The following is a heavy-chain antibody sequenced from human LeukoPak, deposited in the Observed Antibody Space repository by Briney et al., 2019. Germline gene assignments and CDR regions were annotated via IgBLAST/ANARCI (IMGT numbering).Heavy chain of an antibody. CDR3: ARVGAWNIVVAPGIIGSFDI. D-gene: IGHD2-2*01. V-gene: IGHV3-48*01. Sequence: GGSLTLSCAASGFIFGRDSMNWVRQAPGRGLEWISYISRDSDIRYYADSVRGRFHISRDNAKNSLYLQMNSLRAEDTAVYYCARVGAWNIVVAPGIIGSFDIWGQGTTVTVSS. CDR1: GFIFGRDS. J-gene: IGHJ3*02. CDR2: ISRDSDIR.